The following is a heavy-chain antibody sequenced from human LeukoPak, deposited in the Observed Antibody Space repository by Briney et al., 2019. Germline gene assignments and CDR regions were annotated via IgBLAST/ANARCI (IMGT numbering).Heavy chain of an antibody. D-gene: IGHD3-22*01. CDR1: GGSISSYY. CDR3: ARGYYYDTRNAFDI. Sequence: SETLSLTCTVSGGSISSYYWSWIRQPAGKGLEWIGRIQTSGSTNYIPSLKSRVTISVDKSKSQFSLKLSSVTAADTAVYYCARGYYYDTRNAFDIWGQGTMVTVSS. J-gene: IGHJ3*02. CDR2: IQTSGST. V-gene: IGHV4-4*07.